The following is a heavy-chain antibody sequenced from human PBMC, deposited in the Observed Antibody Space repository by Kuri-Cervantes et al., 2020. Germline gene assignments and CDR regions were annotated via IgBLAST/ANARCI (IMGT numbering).Heavy chain of an antibody. CDR3: AKGARITMIVVDITDCFDY. J-gene: IGHJ4*02. CDR2: ITYDGSNK. D-gene: IGHD3-22*01. V-gene: IGHV3-30*18. Sequence: AGSLRLSCVVSGFTFSSYGMHWVRQAPGKGLEWVAVITYDGSNKYYADSEKVRFTNSSNNSKNTLYLQMNSLRAEVTAVYYCAKGARITMIVVDITDCFDYWGQGTLVTVSS. CDR1: GFTFSSYG.